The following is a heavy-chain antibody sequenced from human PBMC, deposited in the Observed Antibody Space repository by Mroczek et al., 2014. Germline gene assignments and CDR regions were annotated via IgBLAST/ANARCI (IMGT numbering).Heavy chain of an antibody. V-gene: IGHV3-74*01. J-gene: IGHJ6*03. Sequence: VQLQQWGGGLVQPGGSLRLSCAASGFTFSSYWMHWVRQAPGKGLVWVSRINSDGSSTSYADSVKGRFTISRDNAKNTLYLQMNSLRAEDTAVYYCARDKTYYDFWSGYPRRYYYYYYYMDVWGKGTTVTRLL. CDR2: INSDGSST. D-gene: IGHD3-3*01. CDR3: ARDKTYYDFWSGYPRRYYYYYYYMDV. CDR1: GFTFSSYW.